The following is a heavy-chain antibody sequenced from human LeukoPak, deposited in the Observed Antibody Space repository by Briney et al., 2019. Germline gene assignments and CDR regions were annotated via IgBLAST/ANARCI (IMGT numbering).Heavy chain of an antibody. CDR3: TRYGDADQEFDY. D-gene: IGHD4-17*01. J-gene: IGHJ4*02. CDR1: GFTFSGSA. V-gene: IGHV3-73*01. Sequence: GGSLRLSCAASGFTFSGSAMHWVRQGSGKGLEWVGRIRSKADSYATAYAASVKGRFTISRDDSKNTAYLQMNSLKTEDTAVYYRTRYGDADQEFDYWGQGTLVTVSS. CDR2: IRSKADSYAT.